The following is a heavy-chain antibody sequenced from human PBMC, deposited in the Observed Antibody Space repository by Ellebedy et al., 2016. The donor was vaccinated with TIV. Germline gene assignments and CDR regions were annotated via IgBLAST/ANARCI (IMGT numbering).Heavy chain of an antibody. CDR2: VTGSGGSL. CDR1: GFTFASYA. J-gene: IGHJ4*02. D-gene: IGHD7-27*01. Sequence: GESLKISCAASGFTFASYARTWVRQAPGKGLEWVSIVTGSGGSLYYADSVKGRFTISRDHSKNTLHLQMDSLRAEDTAIYYCARNPNWGSIDSWGQGTLVTVSS. CDR3: ARNPNWGSIDS. V-gene: IGHV3-23*01.